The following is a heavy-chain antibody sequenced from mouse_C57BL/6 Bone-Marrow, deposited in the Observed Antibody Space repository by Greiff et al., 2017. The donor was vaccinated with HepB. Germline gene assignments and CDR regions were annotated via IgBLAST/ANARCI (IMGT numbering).Heavy chain of an antibody. CDR2: IDPSDSYT. CDR3: ARDYSNDWYFDV. D-gene: IGHD2-5*01. Sequence: QVQLQQPGAELVRPGTSVKLSCKASGYTFTSYWMHWVKQRPGQGLEWIGVIDPSDSYTNYNQKFKGKATLTVDTSSSTAYMQLSSLTSEDSAVYYCARDYSNDWYFDVWGTATTVTVSS. CDR1: GYTFTSYW. J-gene: IGHJ1*03. V-gene: IGHV1-59*01.